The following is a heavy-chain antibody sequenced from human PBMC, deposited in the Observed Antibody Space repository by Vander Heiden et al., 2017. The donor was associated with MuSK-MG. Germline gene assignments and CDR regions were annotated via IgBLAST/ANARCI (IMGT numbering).Heavy chain of an antibody. CDR1: GGSISSGGYY. V-gene: IGHV4-31*03. CDR2: IYYSGST. D-gene: IGHD3-10*01. Sequence: QVQLQESGPGLVKPSQTLSLTCTVPGGSISSGGYYWSWLRQHPGKGLEWIGYIYYSGSTYYNPSLQSRVTSAVDTSKNQFSLKLISVPAADTALYHCARDVHPPRNVWFVELAHWYDPWVDGTLVTVYS. CDR3: ARDVHPPRNVWFVELAHWYDP. J-gene: IGHJ5*02.